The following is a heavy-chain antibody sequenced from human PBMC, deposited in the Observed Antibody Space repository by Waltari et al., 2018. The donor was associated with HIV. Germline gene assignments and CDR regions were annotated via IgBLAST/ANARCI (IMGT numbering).Heavy chain of an antibody. D-gene: IGHD3-22*01. CDR1: GGTVISAD. Sequence: QVQLVQSGAEVKKPGSSVKVCCKASGGTVISADIRWLRQAPGQGLEWMGAIIPLFGEANYAQKFQGRLTITADESTSTAYMELSSLRSEDTAVYYCARVPDRSGYQRYAMDVWGQGTTVTVS. CDR3: ARVPDRSGYQRYAMDV. V-gene: IGHV1-69*01. CDR2: IIPLFGEA. J-gene: IGHJ6*02.